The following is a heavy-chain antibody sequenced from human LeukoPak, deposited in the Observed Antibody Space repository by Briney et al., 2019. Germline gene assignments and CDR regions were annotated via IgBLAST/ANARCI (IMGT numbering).Heavy chain of an antibody. CDR3: AKDTDIVVVVADY. CDR2: VSGSGGST. D-gene: IGHD2-15*01. Sequence: GGSLRLSCAASGFTFSSYAMSWVRQAPGKGLEWVSAVSGSGGSTYYADSVRGRFTISRDNSKNTLYLQMNSLRAEDTAVYYCAKDTDIVVVVADYWGQGTLVTVSS. V-gene: IGHV3-23*01. J-gene: IGHJ4*02. CDR1: GFTFSSYA.